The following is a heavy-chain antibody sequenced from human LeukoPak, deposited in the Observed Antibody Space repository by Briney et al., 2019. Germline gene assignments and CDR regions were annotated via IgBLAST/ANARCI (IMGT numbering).Heavy chain of an antibody. CDR2: INAGNGNT. D-gene: IGHD2/OR15-2a*01. CDR3: ARIIRYYFDY. V-gene: IGHV1-3*01. Sequence: GASVKVSCKASGYTFTRYAMHWVRQAHGQRLEWMGWINAGNGNTKYSQKFQGRVTISRDTSASTAYMELRSLRSEDTAVYYCARIIRYYFDYWGQGALVTVSS. CDR1: GYTFTRYA. J-gene: IGHJ4*02.